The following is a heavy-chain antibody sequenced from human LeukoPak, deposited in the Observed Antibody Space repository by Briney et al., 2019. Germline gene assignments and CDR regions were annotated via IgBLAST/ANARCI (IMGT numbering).Heavy chain of an antibody. V-gene: IGHV1-2*02. D-gene: IGHD3-22*01. CDR1: GYTFTGYY. Sequence: ASVKVSCKASGYTFTGYYMHWVRQAPGQGLEWMGWINPNSGGTNYAQKFQGRVTMTRDTSISTAYMELSRLRSDDTAVYYCARGGLLDYYDSSAVLSLDYWGQGTLVTVSS. CDR2: INPNSGGT. CDR3: ARGGLLDYYDSSAVLSLDY. J-gene: IGHJ4*02.